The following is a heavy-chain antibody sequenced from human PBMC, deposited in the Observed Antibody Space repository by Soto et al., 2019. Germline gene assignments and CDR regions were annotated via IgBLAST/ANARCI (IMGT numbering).Heavy chain of an antibody. CDR1: GLTLSHYW. Sequence: EVLLVESGGGLVQPGGSMRLACAASGLTLSHYWMHWVRQVPGKGLVWVAEISNDERNIRTSYADSVKGRLTVSRDDAKNTLYLQMYSLRGDDTAVYYCASLSAPDDFWGQGAHVTVSS. CDR2: ISNDERNI. V-gene: IGHV3-74*01. D-gene: IGHD6-25*01. J-gene: IGHJ4*02. CDR3: ASLSAPDDF.